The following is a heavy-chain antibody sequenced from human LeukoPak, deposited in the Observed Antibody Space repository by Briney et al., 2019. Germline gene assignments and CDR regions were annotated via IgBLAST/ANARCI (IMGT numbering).Heavy chain of an antibody. J-gene: IGHJ6*02. CDR1: GFTFSSYA. D-gene: IGHD1-26*01. CDR3: ARGGGIVGATYYYYGMDV. Sequence: GRSLRLSCAASGFTFSSYAMHWVRQAPGKGLEGVAVISYDGSNKYYADSVKGRFTISRDNSKNTLYLQMNSLRAEDTAVYYCARGGGIVGATYYYYGMDVWGQGTTVTVSS. CDR2: ISYDGSNK. V-gene: IGHV3-30*04.